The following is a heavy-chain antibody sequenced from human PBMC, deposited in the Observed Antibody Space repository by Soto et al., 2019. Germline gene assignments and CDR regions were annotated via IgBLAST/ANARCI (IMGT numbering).Heavy chain of an antibody. V-gene: IGHV1-58*02. D-gene: IGHD4-4*01. CDR1: GFTFTSSA. J-gene: IGHJ4*02. CDR2: IVVGSGNT. CDR3: AKDRRRTVTTCADY. Sequence: SVKVSCKASGFTFTSSAMQWVRQARGQRLEWIGWIVVGSGNTNYAQKFQERVTITRDMSTSTAYMELSSLRSEDTAVYYCAKDRRRTVTTCADYWGQGTLVTVSS.